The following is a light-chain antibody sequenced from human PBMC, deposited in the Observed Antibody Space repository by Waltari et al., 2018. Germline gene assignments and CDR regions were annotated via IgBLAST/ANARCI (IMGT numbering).Light chain of an antibody. J-gene: IGKJ4*01. Sequence: DIVLTQSPGPLSASPGERVTLSCRASESVSENLAWYRQKSGQAPTLLVYRASIRVTGVSDRVAGSGSGTEFSLTITSLQPEDSGFYYCQQYNLWPPVTFGGGTKVEIK. CDR1: ESVSEN. V-gene: IGKV3-15*01. CDR3: QQYNLWPPVT. CDR2: RAS.